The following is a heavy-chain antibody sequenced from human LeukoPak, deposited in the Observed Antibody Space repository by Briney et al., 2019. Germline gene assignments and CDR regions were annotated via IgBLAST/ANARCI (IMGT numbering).Heavy chain of an antibody. CDR1: GGSMFSYY. D-gene: IGHD3-22*01. V-gene: IGHV4-4*08. CDR2: IYSNGIT. J-gene: IGHJ2*01. CDR3: ARRAYYDSSGYHPTSGYFDL. Sequence: SETLSLTCSVAGGSMFSYYWNWIRQSPGKGLEWIGYIYSNGITNYSPSLRSRGTISFATSRNHFSLRLTSVTAADTAIYYCARRAYYDSSGYHPTSGYFDLWGRGTLVTVSS.